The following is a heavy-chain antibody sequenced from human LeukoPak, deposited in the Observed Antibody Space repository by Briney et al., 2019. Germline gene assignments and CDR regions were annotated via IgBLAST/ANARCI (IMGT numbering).Heavy chain of an antibody. CDR1: GFTFDDYA. CDR3: AKDGSDGYNWYYFDY. Sequence: PGGSLRLSCAASGFTFDDYAMHWVRQAPGKGLEWVSGISWNSGSIGYADSVKGRFTISRDNSKNTLYLQMNSLRAEDTAVYYCAKDGSDGYNWYYFDYWGQGTLVTVSS. J-gene: IGHJ4*02. V-gene: IGHV3-9*01. CDR2: ISWNSGSI. D-gene: IGHD5-24*01.